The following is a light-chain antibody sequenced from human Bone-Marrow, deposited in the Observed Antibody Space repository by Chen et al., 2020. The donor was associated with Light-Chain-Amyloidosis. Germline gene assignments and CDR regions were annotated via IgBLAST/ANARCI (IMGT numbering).Light chain of an antibody. CDR3: SSYGGSNNLL. Sequence: QSALPHPPSASGSPRQSVTLSSAGTSSDVGGYNYVSWYQQHPGKAPKLMIYEVTKWPSGVPDRFSGSKSGNTASLTVSGLQAEDEADYYCSSYGGSNNLLFGGGTKVTVL. CDR2: EVT. V-gene: IGLV2-8*01. CDR1: SSDVGGYNY. J-gene: IGLJ2*01.